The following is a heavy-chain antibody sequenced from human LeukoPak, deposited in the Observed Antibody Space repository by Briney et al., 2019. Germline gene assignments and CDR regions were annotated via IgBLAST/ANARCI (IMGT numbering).Heavy chain of an antibody. V-gene: IGHV3-30*02. D-gene: IGHD3-10*01. CDR3: ANENGGPDY. CDR1: GFTFSSYD. CDR2: IRYDGSNK. Sequence: PGGSLRLSCAESGFTFSSYDMHWVPQAPGKGLEWVAFIRYDGSNKYYAESVKGRFIISRDNSKNTLYLQMSSVRAEDTAVYYCANENGGPDYWGQGTLVTVSS. J-gene: IGHJ4*02.